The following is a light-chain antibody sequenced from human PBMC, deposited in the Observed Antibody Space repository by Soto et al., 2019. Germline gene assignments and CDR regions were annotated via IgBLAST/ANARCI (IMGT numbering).Light chain of an antibody. J-gene: IGKJ4*01. CDR3: QQRSNWLT. CDR1: HNINNY. Sequence: EIVLTQTPATQSLSPGERATLSCRASHNINNYLAWYQQRPGQAPRLLIYDASNRATGIPARFSGSGSGTDFTLTISSLEPEDFGVYYCQQRSNWLTFGGGAKVEI. CDR2: DAS. V-gene: IGKV3-11*01.